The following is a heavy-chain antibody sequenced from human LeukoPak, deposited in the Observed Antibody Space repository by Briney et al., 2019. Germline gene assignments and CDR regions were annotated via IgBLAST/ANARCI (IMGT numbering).Heavy chain of an antibody. CDR3: ATSSSWNHYFDY. CDR2: IYYSGST. Sequence: SETLSLTCTVSGGSISSSDYYWGWIRQPPGKGLEWIGSIYYSGSTYYNPSLKSRVTISVDTSKNQFSLKLSSVTAADTAVYYCATSSSWNHYFDYWGQGTLVTVSS. D-gene: IGHD6-13*01. V-gene: IGHV4-39*07. J-gene: IGHJ4*02. CDR1: GGSISSSDYY.